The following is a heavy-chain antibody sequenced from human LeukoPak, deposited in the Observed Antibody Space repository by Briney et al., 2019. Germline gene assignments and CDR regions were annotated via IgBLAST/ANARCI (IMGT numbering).Heavy chain of an antibody. CDR3: AKGTYYGSGNYFDY. CDR1: GFTFDDYA. Sequence: EGSLRLSCAASGFTFDDYAMHWVRQAPGKGLEWVSAISGSGGSTYYADSVKGRFTISRDNSKNTLYLQMNSLRAEDTAVYYCAKGTYYGSGNYFDYWGQGTLVTVSS. CDR2: ISGSGGST. D-gene: IGHD3-10*01. V-gene: IGHV3-23*01. J-gene: IGHJ4*02.